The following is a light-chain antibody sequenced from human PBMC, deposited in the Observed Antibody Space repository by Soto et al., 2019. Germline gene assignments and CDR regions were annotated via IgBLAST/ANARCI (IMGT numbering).Light chain of an antibody. CDR3: CSYAGSYTSYV. CDR1: SSDVGGYNF. Sequence: QSALTQPRSVSGSPGQSVTISCTGTSSDVGGYNFVSWYQQHPGKAPKFMIYDVTKRPSGVPDRFSGSKSGNTASLTISGLLAEDEADYYCCSYAGSYTSYVFGTGTKVTVL. J-gene: IGLJ1*01. CDR2: DVT. V-gene: IGLV2-11*01.